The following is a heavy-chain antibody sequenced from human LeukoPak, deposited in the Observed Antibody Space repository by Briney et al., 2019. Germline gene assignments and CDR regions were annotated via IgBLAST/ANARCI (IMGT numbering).Heavy chain of an antibody. J-gene: IGHJ4*02. Sequence: GGSLRLSCAASGFTFSSYAMSWVRQAPGRGLEWASAISGSGGSTYYADSVKGRFTISRDNSKNTLYLQMNSLRAEDTAVYYCAKFTDYGGNSEYDYWGQGTLVTVSS. CDR2: ISGSGGST. V-gene: IGHV3-23*01. CDR3: AKFTDYGGNSEYDY. CDR1: GFTFSSYA. D-gene: IGHD4-23*01.